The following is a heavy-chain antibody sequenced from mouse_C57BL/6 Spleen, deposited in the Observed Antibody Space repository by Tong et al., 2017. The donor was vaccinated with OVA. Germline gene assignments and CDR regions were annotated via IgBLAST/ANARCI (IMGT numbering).Heavy chain of an antibody. CDR2: IDPENGDT. CDR1: GYTFTDYY. J-gene: IGHJ4*01. D-gene: IGHD2-4*01. Sequence: EVQLQESGAELVKPGASVKISCKASGYTFTDYYINWVKQRPEQGLEWIGWIDPENGDTEYASKFQGKATITADTSSNTAYLQLSSLTSEDTAVYYCTRHDYDGYAMDYWGQGTSVTVSS. V-gene: IGHV14-4*01. CDR3: TRHDYDGYAMDY.